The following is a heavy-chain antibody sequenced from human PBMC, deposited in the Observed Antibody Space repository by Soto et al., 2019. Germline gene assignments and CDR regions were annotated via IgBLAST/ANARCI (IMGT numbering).Heavy chain of an antibody. CDR3: AKEGSQQLVLGYYGMDV. J-gene: IGHJ6*02. CDR2: INAGNGHT. V-gene: IGHV1-3*01. D-gene: IGHD6-13*01. Sequence: ASVKVSCKASGYIFTNYAVHWVRQAPGQRLEWMGWINAGNGHTESSQKFQARVSITRDTSTSTVYMELNSLRAEDTAVYYCAKEGSQQLVLGYYGMDVWGQGTTVTV. CDR1: GYIFTNYA.